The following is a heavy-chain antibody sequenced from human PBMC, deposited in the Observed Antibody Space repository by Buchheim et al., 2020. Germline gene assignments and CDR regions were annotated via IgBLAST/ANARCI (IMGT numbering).Heavy chain of an antibody. CDR3: ARENYDYWSGVYNYYGMDV. V-gene: IGHV1-46*01. J-gene: IGHJ6*02. Sequence: QVQLVQSGAEVKKPGASVKVSCKASGYVLTTQYMHWVRQAPGEGLEWMGVINPSVGTTTYAPKFQGRVTMTRATSTSTVYMELTSLRSEDTAVYFCARENYDYWSGVYNYYGMDVWGQGTT. CDR1: GYVLTTQY. D-gene: IGHD3-3*01. CDR2: INPSVGTT.